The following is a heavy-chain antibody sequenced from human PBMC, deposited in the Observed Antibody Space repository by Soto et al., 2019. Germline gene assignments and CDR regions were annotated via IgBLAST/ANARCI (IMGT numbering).Heavy chain of an antibody. CDR3: ARAYSSGWFYYFDF. D-gene: IGHD6-19*01. Sequence: PSQALSHTCAISGFSISTDSAAWNWIRQSPSRGLEWLGRTYYRSGWSREYAVSVRGRITINPDTSKNQFSLQLNAVTPEDTAVYFSARAYSSGWFYYFDFWGQGTLVTVSS. CDR1: GFSISTDSAA. J-gene: IGHJ4*02. V-gene: IGHV6-1*01. CDR2: TYYRSGWSR.